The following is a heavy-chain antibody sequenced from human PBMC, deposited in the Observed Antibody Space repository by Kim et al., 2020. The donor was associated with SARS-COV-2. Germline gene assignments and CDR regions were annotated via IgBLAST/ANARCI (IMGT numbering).Heavy chain of an antibody. CDR3: ARSEGRPSWHHFHY. Sequence: SDTLSLTCSVSSDSFSAYYWSWILQLPGKGLEWIGYIFYSGSTNYNPSLKSLSTISLDTSRHQFSLDLTSVTHAATAVYYCARSEGRPSWHHFHYCGQG. V-gene: IGHV4-59*01. CDR2: IFYSGST. CDR1: SDSFSAYY. J-gene: IGHJ4*02.